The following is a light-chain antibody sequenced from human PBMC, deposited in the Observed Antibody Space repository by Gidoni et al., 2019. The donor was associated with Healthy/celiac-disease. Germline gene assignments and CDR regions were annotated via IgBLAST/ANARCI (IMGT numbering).Light chain of an antibody. Sequence: EIVLTQSPATLSLSPGERATRSCRASQSVSSYLAWYQQKPGQAPRLLIYDASNRATGIPARFSGSGSGTDFTLTISSLEPEDFAVYYCQQRSNWPPGFGPGTKVDIK. V-gene: IGKV3-11*01. CDR1: QSVSSY. CDR2: DAS. J-gene: IGKJ3*01. CDR3: QQRSNWPPG.